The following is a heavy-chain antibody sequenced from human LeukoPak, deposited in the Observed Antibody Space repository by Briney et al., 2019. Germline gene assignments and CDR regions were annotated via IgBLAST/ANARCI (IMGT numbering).Heavy chain of an antibody. D-gene: IGHD7-27*01. Sequence: PSETLSLTCTVSGGSISSYYWSWIRQPPGKGLEWIGYIYYSGSTNYNPSLKSRVTISVDTSKNQFSLKLSSVTAADTAVYYCARLRPGSNWGSMGWFDPWGQGTLVTASS. CDR2: IYYSGST. J-gene: IGHJ5*02. CDR3: ARLRPGSNWGSMGWFDP. V-gene: IGHV4-59*01. CDR1: GGSISSYY.